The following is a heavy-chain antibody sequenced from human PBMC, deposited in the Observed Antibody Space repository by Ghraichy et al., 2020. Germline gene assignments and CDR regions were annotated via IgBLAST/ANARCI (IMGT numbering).Heavy chain of an antibody. D-gene: IGHD6-13*01. V-gene: IGHV4-39*01. J-gene: IGHJ4*02. CDR2: IYYNGDT. CDR3: ARHSTQQLFDY. Sequence: GSLRLSCSVSGGSISNSIYYWGWIRQPPGKGLEWIGSIYYNGDTYYNPSLKSRVTMSIDTSKNQFSLKLSSVTAADTAVYYCARHSTQQLFDYWGQGTLVTVSS. CDR1: GGSISNSIYY.